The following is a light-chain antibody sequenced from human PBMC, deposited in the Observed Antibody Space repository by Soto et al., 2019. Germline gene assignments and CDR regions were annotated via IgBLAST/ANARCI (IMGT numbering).Light chain of an antibody. V-gene: IGKV3-11*01. CDR2: DAS. CDR1: QSVRSY. Sequence: EIVLTQSPATLSLSPGERATLSCRASQSVRSYLAWDQQKPGQAPRLLIYDASNRATGIPARFSGSGSGTDFTLTISSLEPEDFACYYCQQRSNWTSTFGPGTKVDIK. CDR3: QQRSNWTST. J-gene: IGKJ3*01.